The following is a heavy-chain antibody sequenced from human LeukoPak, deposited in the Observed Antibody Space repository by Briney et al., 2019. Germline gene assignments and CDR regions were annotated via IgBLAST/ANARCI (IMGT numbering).Heavy chain of an antibody. CDR3: ATNLGGLEYCSSTSCTAFDI. CDR2: ISGSGGST. Sequence: GGSLRLSCAASGFTFSSYAMSWVRQAPGMGLEWVSAISGSGGSTYYADSVKGRFTISRDNSKNTLYLQMNSLRAEDTAVYYCATNLGGLEYCSSTSCTAFDIWGQGTMVPVSS. D-gene: IGHD2-2*01. J-gene: IGHJ3*02. V-gene: IGHV3-23*01. CDR1: GFTFSSYA.